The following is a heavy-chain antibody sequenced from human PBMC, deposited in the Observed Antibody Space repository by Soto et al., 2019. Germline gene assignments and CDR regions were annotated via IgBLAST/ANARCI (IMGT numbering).Heavy chain of an antibody. Sequence: GGSLRLSCAASGFSFSSYSMTWVRQAPGKGLEWVSSISGSSLSRYYADSVKGRFTVSRDNSRNTLNLQMNSLRAEDTAIYYCARIRSNYIPSAGELDSWGQGTLVTVSS. J-gene: IGHJ5*01. D-gene: IGHD6-13*01. V-gene: IGHV3-23*01. CDR1: GFSFSSYS. CDR2: ISGSSLSR. CDR3: ARIRSNYIPSAGELDS.